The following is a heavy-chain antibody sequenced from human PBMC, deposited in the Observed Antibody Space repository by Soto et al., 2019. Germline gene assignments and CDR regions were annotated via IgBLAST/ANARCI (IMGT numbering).Heavy chain of an antibody. CDR2: IIPIVGTG. V-gene: IGHV1-69*13. J-gene: IGHJ6*02. Sequence: GASVKVSCKASGGSFSSYAISWVRQAPGQGLEWMGGIIPIVGTGNYAQNFQGRVTITADESTSTAYMELSSLRSEDTAMYYCARDLRAAGRPGMDVWGPGTTVTVSS. CDR1: GGSFSSYA. CDR3: ARDLRAAGRPGMDV. D-gene: IGHD6-13*01.